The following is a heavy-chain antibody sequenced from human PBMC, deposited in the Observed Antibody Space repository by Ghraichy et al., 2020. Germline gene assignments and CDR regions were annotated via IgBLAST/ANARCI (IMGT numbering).Heavy chain of an antibody. CDR3: ARGRPVSVFYYYYGMDV. CDR1: GGSFSGYY. Sequence: SETLSLTCAVYGGSFSGYYWSWIRQPPGKGLEWIGEINHSGSTNYNPSLKSRVTISVDTSKNQFSLKLSSVTAADTAVYYCARGRPVSVFYYYYGMDVWGQGTTVTVSS. CDR2: INHSGST. V-gene: IGHV4-34*01. D-gene: IGHD3-16*02. J-gene: IGHJ6*02.